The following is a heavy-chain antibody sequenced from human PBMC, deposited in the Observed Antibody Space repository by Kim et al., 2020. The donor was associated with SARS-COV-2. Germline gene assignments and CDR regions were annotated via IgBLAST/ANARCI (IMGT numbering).Heavy chain of an antibody. CDR3: ARDSVGSGSYLDH. J-gene: IGHJ4*02. V-gene: IGHV3-30-3*01. CDR2: MSYDGSQK. D-gene: IGHD3-10*01. Sequence: GGSLRLSCVASGITIFDHAMHWVRQAPGKGLEWVAVMSYDGSQKHYADSVRGRFNISRDNFKNTVYLQMNSLRIEDTAVYYCARDSVGSGSYLDHWGQGTLITVSS. CDR1: GITIFDHA.